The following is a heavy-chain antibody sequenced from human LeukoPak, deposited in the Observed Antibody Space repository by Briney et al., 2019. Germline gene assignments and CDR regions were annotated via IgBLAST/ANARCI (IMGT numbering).Heavy chain of an antibody. V-gene: IGHV4-39*07. CDR2: IYYTGNT. CDR1: GGSISSSVYY. D-gene: IGHD6-19*01. CDR3: ARVGSGWGDFDY. J-gene: IGHJ4*02. Sequence: SETLSLTCTVSGGSISSSVYYWVWIRQPPGKGLEWIGNIYYTGNTYYNPSLKGRVTISVDTSKNQFSLKLSSVTAADTAVFYCARVGSGWGDFDYWGQGTLVTVSS.